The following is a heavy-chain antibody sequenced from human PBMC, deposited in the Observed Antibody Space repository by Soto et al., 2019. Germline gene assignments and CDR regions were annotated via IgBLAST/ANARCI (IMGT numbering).Heavy chain of an antibody. CDR3: ARVKPLNWYFDL. CDR1: GYTFTSYA. CDR2: INAGNGNT. J-gene: IGHJ2*01. V-gene: IGHV1-3*01. Sequence: QVQLVQSGAEVKKPGASVKVSCKASGYTFTSYAMHWVRQAPGQRLEWMGWINAGNGNTKYSQKLQGRVTITRDTSASTAYMELSSLRSEDTAVYYCARVKPLNWYFDLWGRGTLVTVSS.